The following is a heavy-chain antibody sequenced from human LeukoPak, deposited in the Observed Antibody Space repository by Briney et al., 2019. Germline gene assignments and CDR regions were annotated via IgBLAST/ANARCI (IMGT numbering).Heavy chain of an antibody. J-gene: IGHJ6*04. CDR1: GFTFSSYE. Sequence: GGSLRLSCAASGFTFSSYEVNWVRQAPGKGLEWVSYISSSGSTIYYADSVKGRFTISRDNDKNSLYLQMKSLRAEDTAVYYCAELGITMIGGVWGKGTTVTISS. CDR2: ISSSGSTI. V-gene: IGHV3-48*03. CDR3: AELGITMIGGV. D-gene: IGHD3-10*02.